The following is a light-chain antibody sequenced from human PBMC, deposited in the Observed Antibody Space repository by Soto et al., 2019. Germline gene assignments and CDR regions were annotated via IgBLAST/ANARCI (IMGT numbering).Light chain of an antibody. CDR2: AAS. Sequence: DIQMTQPPSSLSASVGDRVTITCRASQDISNYLAWFQQKPGKATKSLIYAASSLQSGVPSKFSGSGSGTDFTRTISSLQPEDFATDDCQHYNSYPITFGLGTRLEIK. V-gene: IGKV1-16*02. J-gene: IGKJ5*01. CDR3: QHYNSYPIT. CDR1: QDISNY.